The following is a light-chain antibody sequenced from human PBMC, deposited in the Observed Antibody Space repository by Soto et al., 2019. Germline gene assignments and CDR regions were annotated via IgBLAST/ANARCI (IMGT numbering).Light chain of an antibody. V-gene: IGLV1-40*01. CDR3: QSYDSSLGDFWV. CDR1: SSNIGAGYD. CDR2: GNS. Sequence: QSVLTQPPSVSAAPGQGVTISCTGSSSNIGAGYDVHWYQQVPGTAPKLLIYGNSNRPSGVPDRFSGSKSGSSASLAITGLQAEDEADYYCQSYDSSLGDFWVFGGGTKLTVL. J-gene: IGLJ3*02.